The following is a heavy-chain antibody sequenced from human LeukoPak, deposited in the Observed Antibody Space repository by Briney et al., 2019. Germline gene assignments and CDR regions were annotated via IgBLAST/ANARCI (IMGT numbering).Heavy chain of an antibody. D-gene: IGHD3-10*01. CDR3: ARVWADP. CDR1: GYSISSGYY. V-gene: IGHV4-38-2*02. J-gene: IGHJ5*02. CDR2: IYYSGST. Sequence: PSETLSLTCTVSGYSISSGYYWGWIRQPPGKGLEWIGSIYYSGSTYYNPSLKSRVTISVDTSKNQFSLKLSSVTAADTAVYYCARVWADPWGQGTLVTVSS.